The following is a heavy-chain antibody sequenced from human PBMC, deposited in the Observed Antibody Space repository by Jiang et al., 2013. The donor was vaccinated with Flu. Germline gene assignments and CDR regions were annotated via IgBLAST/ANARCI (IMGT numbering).Heavy chain of an antibody. CDR2: ISSSGSTI. Sequence: VQLVESGGGLVQPGGSLRLSCAASGFTFSSYEMNWVRQAPGKGLEWVSYISSSGSTIYYADSVKGRFTISRDNAKNSLYLQMNSLRAEDTAVYYCARSRDFWSGYSLGYWGQGTLVTVSS. CDR3: ARSRDFWSGYSLGY. V-gene: IGHV3-48*03. J-gene: IGHJ4*02. D-gene: IGHD3-3*01. CDR1: GFTFSSYE.